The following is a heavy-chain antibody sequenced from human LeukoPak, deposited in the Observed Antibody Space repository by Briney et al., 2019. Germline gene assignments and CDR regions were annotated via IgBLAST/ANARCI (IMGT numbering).Heavy chain of an antibody. D-gene: IGHD3-3*01. CDR3: AKDHRNYDFWSGYYSFDY. J-gene: IGHJ4*02. CDR2: ISGSGGST. Sequence: GGSLRLSCAASGFTFSSYAMSWVRQAPGKGLEWVSAISGSGGSTYYADSVKGRFTIYRDNSKNTLYLQMNSLRAEDTAVYYCAKDHRNYDFWSGYYSFDYWGQGTLVTVSS. CDR1: GFTFSSYA. V-gene: IGHV3-23*01.